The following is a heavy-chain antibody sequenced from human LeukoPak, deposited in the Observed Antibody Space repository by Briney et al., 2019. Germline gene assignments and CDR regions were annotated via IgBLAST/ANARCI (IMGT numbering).Heavy chain of an antibody. CDR2: INHSGST. V-gene: IGHV4-34*01. CDR3: ARVGRGYSGSRWYNWFDP. Sequence: PSETLSLTCAVYGGSFSGYYWSWIRQPPGKGLEWIGEINHSGSTNYNPSLKSRVTISVDTSKNQFSLKLSSVTAADTAVYYCARVGRGYSGSRWYNWFDPWGQGTLVAVSS. CDR1: GGSFSGYY. J-gene: IGHJ5*02. D-gene: IGHD5-12*01.